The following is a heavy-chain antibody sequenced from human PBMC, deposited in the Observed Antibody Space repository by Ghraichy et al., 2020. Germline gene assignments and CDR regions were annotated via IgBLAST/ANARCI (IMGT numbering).Heavy chain of an antibody. J-gene: IGHJ4*02. CDR3: ARGKQLWSGVFDY. V-gene: IGHV3-23*01. CDR1: GFTFYNYA. Sequence: GGSLRLSCAASGFTFYNYAMSWVRQAPGEGLEWVSSISGSGGGKYYADSVKGWFTVSRDKSKNTVYLQMNSLRAEDTAIYYCARGKQLWSGVFDYWGQGTLVTVSS. D-gene: IGHD3-10*01. CDR2: ISGSGGGK.